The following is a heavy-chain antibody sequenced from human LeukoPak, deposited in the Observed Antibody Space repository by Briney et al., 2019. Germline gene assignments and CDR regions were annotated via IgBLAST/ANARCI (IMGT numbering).Heavy chain of an antibody. J-gene: IGHJ6*03. CDR1: GGAISNYY. Sequence: PSETLSLTCTVSGGAISNYYWSWIRQPAGKGLEWIGRIYTSGSNNYNPSLKSRVTMSVDTSKNQFSLKLSSVTAADTAVYYCARERTYYYYYYMDVWGKGTTVTISS. V-gene: IGHV4-4*07. CDR3: ARERTYYYYYYMDV. CDR2: IYTSGSN.